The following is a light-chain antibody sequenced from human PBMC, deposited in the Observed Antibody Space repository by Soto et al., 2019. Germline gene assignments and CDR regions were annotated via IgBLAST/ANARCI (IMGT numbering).Light chain of an antibody. J-gene: IGKJ5*01. CDR1: QSLNSSY. CDR3: QQYGSSAPIT. CDR2: GAS. V-gene: IGKV3-20*01. Sequence: VFTQSPGTLSLSPGERATLSCSSIQSLNSSYLAWYQQKPGQAPRLLIYGASIRATGIPDRFSGSGSETDFTLTISRLEPEDFALYYCQQYGSSAPITFGQGTRLEIK.